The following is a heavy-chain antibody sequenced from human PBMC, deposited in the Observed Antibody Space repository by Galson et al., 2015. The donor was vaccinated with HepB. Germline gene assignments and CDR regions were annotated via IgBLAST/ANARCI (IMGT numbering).Heavy chain of an antibody. V-gene: IGHV3-23*01. J-gene: IGHJ4*02. CDR2: ISGSGTRT. CDR1: GFSFNSYA. CDR3: AKDADCSSISCYFDY. D-gene: IGHD2-2*01. Sequence: SLRLSCAASGFSFNSYAMNWVRQAPGKGLEWVSGISGSGTRTYYADSVKGRFTISRDKSKNTLYLQMNSLRAEDTAVYYCAKDADCSSISCYFDYWGQGTLVTVSS.